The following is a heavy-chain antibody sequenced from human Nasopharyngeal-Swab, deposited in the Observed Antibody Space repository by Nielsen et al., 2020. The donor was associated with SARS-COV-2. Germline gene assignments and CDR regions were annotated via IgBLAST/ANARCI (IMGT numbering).Heavy chain of an antibody. CDR2: INPNSGGT. V-gene: IGHV1-2*02. CDR1: GYTFTAYY. D-gene: IGHD2-21*02. CDR3: ARGAYCGGDCSDYFDY. J-gene: IGHJ4*02. Sequence: ASVKVSCKASGYTFTAYYMHWVRQAPGQGLEWMGWINPNSGGTNYAQKFQGRVTMTRDTSISTAYMELSRLRSDDTAVYYCARGAYCGGDCSDYFDYWGQGTLVTVSS.